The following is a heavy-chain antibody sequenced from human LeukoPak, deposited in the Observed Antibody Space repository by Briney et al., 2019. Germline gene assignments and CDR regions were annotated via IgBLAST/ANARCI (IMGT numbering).Heavy chain of an antibody. CDR1: GFTFSDYY. CDR3: ARLRSSSFYYYFMDV. Sequence: GGSLRLSCAASGFTFSDYYMSWLRQAPGKGLEWVSYISSSGSTIYYADSVKGRFTISRDNAKNSLYLQMNSLRAEDTAVYYCARLRSSSFYYYFMDVWGKGTTVTVSS. J-gene: IGHJ6*03. D-gene: IGHD6-6*01. CDR2: ISSSGSTI. V-gene: IGHV3-11*01.